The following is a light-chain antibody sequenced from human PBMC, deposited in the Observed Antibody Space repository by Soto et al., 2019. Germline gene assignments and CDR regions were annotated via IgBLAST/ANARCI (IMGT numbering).Light chain of an antibody. Sequence: EIVMTQSPATLSVSPGERATLSCRASQSISGNLAWYQQKPGQAPRLLIFGASTRATGIRARFSGSGSGTEFTLTISSLQSEDFAVYYCQQYNNWPRTFGQGTKVEIK. CDR2: GAS. V-gene: IGKV3-15*01. CDR1: QSISGN. CDR3: QQYNNWPRT. J-gene: IGKJ1*01.